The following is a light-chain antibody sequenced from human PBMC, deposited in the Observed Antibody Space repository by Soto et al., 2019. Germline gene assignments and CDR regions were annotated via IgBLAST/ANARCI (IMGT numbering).Light chain of an antibody. Sequence: EIVMTQSPATLSVSPGERATLSCRASQSVGSNVAWYQQKPGQAPRLLIYGASSRATGIPAQVSGSGSGTDFTLSISSLQSEDVGVYYCQQYNDSPPWTFGQGTKVEIK. CDR3: QQYNDSPPWT. CDR2: GAS. V-gene: IGKV3-15*01. CDR1: QSVGSN. J-gene: IGKJ1*01.